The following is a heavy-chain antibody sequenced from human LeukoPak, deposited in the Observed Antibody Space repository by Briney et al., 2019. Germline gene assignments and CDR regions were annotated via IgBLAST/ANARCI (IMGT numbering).Heavy chain of an antibody. CDR2: ISYDGSNK. J-gene: IGHJ4*02. CDR3: ARGLALSGRYSHFDY. Sequence: GRSLRLSCAASGFTFSSYAMHWVRQAPGKGLEWVAVISYDGSNKYYADSLKGRFTISRDNSKNTLYLQMSSLRAADTAVYYCARGLALSGRYSHFDYWGQGTLVTVSS. D-gene: IGHD1-26*01. V-gene: IGHV3-30*04. CDR1: GFTFSSYA.